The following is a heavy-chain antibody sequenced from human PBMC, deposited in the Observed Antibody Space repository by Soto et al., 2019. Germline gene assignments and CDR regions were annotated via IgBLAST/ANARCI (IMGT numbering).Heavy chain of an antibody. CDR2: IRSKAYGGTT. Sequence: GGSLRLSCTASGFTFGDYAMSWFRQAPGKGLEWVGFIRSKAYGGTTEYAASVKGRFTISRDDSKSIAYLQMNSLKTEDTAVYYCTRALGIAAATALTTTNRLLMDVWGKGTTVTVSS. V-gene: IGHV3-49*03. CDR3: TRALGIAAATALTTTNRLLMDV. CDR1: GFTFGDYA. J-gene: IGHJ6*03. D-gene: IGHD6-13*01.